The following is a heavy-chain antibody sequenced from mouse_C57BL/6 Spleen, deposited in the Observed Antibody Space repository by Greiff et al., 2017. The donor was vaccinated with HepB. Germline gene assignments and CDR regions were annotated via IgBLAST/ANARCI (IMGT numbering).Heavy chain of an antibody. CDR3: ARRDLDSSGYSFAY. CDR1: GFTFSDYG. V-gene: IGHV5-15*01. Sequence: EVKLMESGGGLVQPGGSLKLSCAASGFTFSDYGMAWVRQAPRKGPEWVAFISNLAYSIYYADTVTGRFTISRENAKNTLYLEMSSLRSEDTAMYYCARRDLDSSGYSFAYWGQGTLVTVSA. CDR2: ISNLAYSI. D-gene: IGHD3-2*02. J-gene: IGHJ3*01.